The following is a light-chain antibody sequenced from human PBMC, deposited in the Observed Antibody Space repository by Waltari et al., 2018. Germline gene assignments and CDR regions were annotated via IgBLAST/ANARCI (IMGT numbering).Light chain of an antibody. V-gene: IGKV3-20*01. CDR1: QSVSRS. J-gene: IGKJ1*01. CDR2: GAS. Sequence: SCRSSQSVSRSLAWYQQKPGQAHRLLVYGASSRATGIPDRFSGGGSGTDFSLTISSREPEDFAVYYCQHYVRLPVTFGQGTKVEI. CDR3: QHYVRLPVT.